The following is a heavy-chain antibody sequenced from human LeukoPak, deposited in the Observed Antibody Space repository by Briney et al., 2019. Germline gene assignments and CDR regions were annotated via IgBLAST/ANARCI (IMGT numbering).Heavy chain of an antibody. CDR2: ICYDGSNT. J-gene: IGHJ5*02. D-gene: IGHD3-3*01. CDR3: ARVVLRFLEWSETNWFDP. V-gene: IGHV3-30*02. CDR1: GFSFSSYG. Sequence: PGGSLRLSCAASGFSFSSYGMHWVRQAPGKGLEWVALICYDGSNTYYGDSVKGRFTISRDKSKNTLYLQMNSLRAEDTAVYYCARVVLRFLEWSETNWFDPGGEGTLVTVSS.